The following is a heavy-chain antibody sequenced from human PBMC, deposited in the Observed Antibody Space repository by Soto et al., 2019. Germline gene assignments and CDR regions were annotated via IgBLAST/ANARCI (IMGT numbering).Heavy chain of an antibody. CDR1: GFTFDDYA. J-gene: IGHJ4*02. D-gene: IGHD3-22*01. CDR2: ISWNSGSI. CDR3: AKDSSGYVY. V-gene: IGHV3-9*01. Sequence: FLRLFCAAPGFTFDDYATHLVRQAPGKGLEWVSGISWNSGSIGYADSVKGRFTISRDNAKNSLYLQMNSLRAEDTALYYCAKDSSGYVYWGQGTLVTVSS.